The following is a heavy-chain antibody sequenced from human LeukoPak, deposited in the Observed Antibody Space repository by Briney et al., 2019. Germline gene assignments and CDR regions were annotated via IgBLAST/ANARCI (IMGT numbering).Heavy chain of an antibody. CDR3: APAIYGGNSVAY. CDR2: ISSSSNYI. J-gene: IGHJ4*02. Sequence: GGSLRLSCAASGFIFSSYSLNWVRQAPGKGLEWVSSISSSSNYIYYADSVKGRFTISRDNAKNSLYLQMNSLRAEDTAVYYCAPAIYGGNSVAYWGQGTLVTVSS. D-gene: IGHD4-23*01. CDR1: GFIFSSYS. V-gene: IGHV3-21*01.